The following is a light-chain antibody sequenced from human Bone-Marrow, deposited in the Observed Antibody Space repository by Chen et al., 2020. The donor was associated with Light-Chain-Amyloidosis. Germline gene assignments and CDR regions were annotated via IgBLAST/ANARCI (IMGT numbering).Light chain of an antibody. V-gene: IGKV3-20*01. CDR1: QIVISAH. J-gene: IGKJ1*01. Sequence: EIVLTQSQGPLSLSLGERATVSCRASQIVISAHLAWYQQKLGQAPRLLIYATSKRATGIPGRFSGSGSGTDFTLTISRLKSEDLAVYYCQQYGSSPTFGQGTKVAIK. CDR2: ATS. CDR3: QQYGSSPT.